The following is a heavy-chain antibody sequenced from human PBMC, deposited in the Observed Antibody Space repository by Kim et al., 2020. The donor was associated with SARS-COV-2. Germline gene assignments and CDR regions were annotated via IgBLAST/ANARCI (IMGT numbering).Heavy chain of an antibody. V-gene: IGHV3-7*01. CDR1: GFTFSSYW. CDR2: IKQDGSEK. D-gene: IGHD6-19*01. J-gene: IGHJ3*02. CDR3: ARLSGWLGVDAFDI. Sequence: GGSLRLSCAASGFTFSSYWMSWVRQAPGKGLEWVANIKQDGSEKYYVDSVKGRFTISRDNAKNSLYLQMNSLRAEDTAVYYCARLSGWLGVDAFDIWGQGTMVTVSS.